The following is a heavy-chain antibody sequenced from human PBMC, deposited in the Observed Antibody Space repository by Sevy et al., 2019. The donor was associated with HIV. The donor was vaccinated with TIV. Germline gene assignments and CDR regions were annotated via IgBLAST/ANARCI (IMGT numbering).Heavy chain of an antibody. CDR3: ARDSGNYPYYFDY. J-gene: IGHJ4*01. D-gene: IGHD1-26*01. V-gene: IGHV4-61*08. Sequence: SETLSLTWTVSGGSISGGDYFWSWIRQSPGKGLEWIGYIHYSGTTNYYPSLKSRVTISVDTSKNQFSLKLRSVTAADTAVYYCARDSGNYPYYFDYWGQGTLVTVSS. CDR2: IHYSGTT. CDR1: GGSISGGDYF.